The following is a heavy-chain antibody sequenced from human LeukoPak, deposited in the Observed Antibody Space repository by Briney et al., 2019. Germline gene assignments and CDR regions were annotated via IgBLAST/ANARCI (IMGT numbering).Heavy chain of an antibody. CDR1: GGSFSGYY. V-gene: IGHV4-34*01. Sequence: PSETLSLTCAVYGGSFSGYYWSWLRQPPGKGLEWIGEINYSGSTNYNPSLKSRVTISVDTSKNQFSLKLSSVTAADTAVYYCARAQTMVRGVMTFENWGHGNPVTVSS. CDR3: ARAQTMVRGVMTFEN. CDR2: INYSGST. D-gene: IGHD3-10*01. J-gene: IGHJ4*01.